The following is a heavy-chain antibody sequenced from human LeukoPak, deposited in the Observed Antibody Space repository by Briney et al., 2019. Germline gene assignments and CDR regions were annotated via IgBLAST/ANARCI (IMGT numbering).Heavy chain of an antibody. CDR2: IYYSGST. J-gene: IGHJ5*02. V-gene: IGHV4-59*01. Sequence: SETLSLTCTVSGVSISSYYWSWIRQPPGKGLEWIGYIYYSGSTNYNPSLKSRVTISVDTSKNQFSLKLSSVTAADTAVYYCARRTGPNWFDPWGQGTLVTVSS. CDR3: ARRTGPNWFDP. CDR1: GVSISSYY.